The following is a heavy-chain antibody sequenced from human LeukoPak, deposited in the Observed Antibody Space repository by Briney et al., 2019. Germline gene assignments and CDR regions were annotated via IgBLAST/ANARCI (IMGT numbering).Heavy chain of an antibody. J-gene: IGHJ5*02. Sequence: PSETLSLTCTSCGGFLRSYYWSWMRQPAGRGLEWIGRIYNSGSTNYNPSLKSRVTMSVDTSKNQFSLKLSSVTAADTAVYYCARDRGPYCRSTSCHNWFDPWGQGTLVTVSS. V-gene: IGHV4-4*07. CDR3: ARDRGPYCRSTSCHNWFDP. D-gene: IGHD2-2*01. CDR1: GGFLRSYY. CDR2: IYNSGST.